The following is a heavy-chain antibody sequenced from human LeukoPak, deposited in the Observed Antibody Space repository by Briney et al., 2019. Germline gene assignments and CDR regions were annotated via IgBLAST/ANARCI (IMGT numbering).Heavy chain of an antibody. CDR3: ARENSSSWYRGWFDP. V-gene: IGHV4-59*01. J-gene: IGHJ5*02. CDR2: IYYSGST. Sequence: PSETLSLTCTVSGGSISSYYWSWIRQPPGKGLEWIGYIYYSGSTNYNPSLKSRVTISVDTSKNQFSLKLSSVTAADTAVYYCARENSSSWYRGWFDPWGQGTLVTVSS. D-gene: IGHD6-13*01. CDR1: GGSISSYY.